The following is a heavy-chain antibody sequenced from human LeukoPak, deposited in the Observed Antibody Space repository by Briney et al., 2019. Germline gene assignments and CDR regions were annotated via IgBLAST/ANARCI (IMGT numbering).Heavy chain of an antibody. V-gene: IGHV3-7*01. CDR2: IKQDGSEK. Sequence: GGSLRLSCAASGFTFSSYWMSWVRQAPGKGLEWVANIKQDGSEKYYVDSVKGRFTISRGNAKNSLYLQMNSLRAEDTAVYYCARISGFDAFDIWGQGTMVTVSS. CDR3: ARISGFDAFDI. CDR1: GFTFSSYW. J-gene: IGHJ3*02. D-gene: IGHD6-19*01.